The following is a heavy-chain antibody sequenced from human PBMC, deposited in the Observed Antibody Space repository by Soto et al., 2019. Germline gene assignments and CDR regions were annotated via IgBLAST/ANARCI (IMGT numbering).Heavy chain of an antibody. J-gene: IGHJ6*02. CDR3: NKRIGAYAMDV. D-gene: IGHD6-13*01. CDR2: IRGKTDTYAT. V-gene: IGHV3-73*01. CDR1: GFTFSGSS. Sequence: AGVLRLSCAASGFTFSGSSMHWVRQASGKGLEWVGRIRGKTDTYATAYAAPVRGRFTISRDDSKNTAYLQMNSLKTEDTAVYFCNKRIGAYAMDVWGQGTTVTVSS.